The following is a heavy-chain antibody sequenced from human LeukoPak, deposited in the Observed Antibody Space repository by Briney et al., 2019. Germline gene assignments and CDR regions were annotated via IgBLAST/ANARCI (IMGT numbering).Heavy chain of an antibody. CDR1: GFTFSSYA. V-gene: IGHV3-23*01. J-gene: IGHJ4*02. Sequence: GGSLRLSCAASGFTFSSYAMSWVRQASGKGLEWVSAISGSGGSTYYADSVKGRFTISRDNSKNTLFLQMNSPTAEDTGVYYCAKARSAVVEAATNYWGQGTRVTVSS. CDR3: AKARSAVVEAATNY. CDR2: ISGSGGST. D-gene: IGHD2-15*01.